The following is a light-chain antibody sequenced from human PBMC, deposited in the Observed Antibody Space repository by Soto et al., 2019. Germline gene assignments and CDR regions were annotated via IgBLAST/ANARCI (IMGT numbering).Light chain of an antibody. Sequence: QSALTQPASVSGSPGQSITISCTGTSSDVGGYTYVSWYQQHPGKAPKLMIYDVTYRPSGVSSRFSGSKSGNTASLTISGLQAEDEADYYCCPCTRSNTYVFGTGTKVTVL. V-gene: IGLV2-14*01. CDR1: SSDVGGYTY. CDR2: DVT. J-gene: IGLJ1*01. CDR3: CPCTRSNTYV.